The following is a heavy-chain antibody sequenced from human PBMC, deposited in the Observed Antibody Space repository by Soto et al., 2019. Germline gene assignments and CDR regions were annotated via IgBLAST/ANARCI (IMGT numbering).Heavy chain of an antibody. J-gene: IGHJ4*02. V-gene: IGHV3-23*01. CDR2: LTRRGTT. CDR1: GFSFSDYS. CDR3: AKRATTVPTPGNYFDC. Sequence: EVQLLESGGGLVQPGGSLRLSCAASGFSFSDYSMTWVRQAPGRGLEWVSTLTRRGTTFYADSVKGRFTISRDNSKNTLSLQMHSLRTEDTALYYCAKRATTVPTPGNYFDCWGQGTLVTVSS. D-gene: IGHD2-15*01.